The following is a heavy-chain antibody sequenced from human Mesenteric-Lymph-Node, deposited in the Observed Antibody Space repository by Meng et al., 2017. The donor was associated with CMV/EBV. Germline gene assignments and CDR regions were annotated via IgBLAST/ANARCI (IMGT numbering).Heavy chain of an antibody. Sequence: GTFSSDAISWVRKAPGQGLEWMGGIIPILGIANYAQKFQGRVTITADKSTSTAYMELSSLRSEDTAVYYCARAPRIVVVPAYWYFDLWGRGTLVTVSS. CDR2: IIPILGIA. V-gene: IGHV1-69*10. D-gene: IGHD2-2*01. CDR3: ARAPRIVVVPAYWYFDL. CDR1: GTFSSDA. J-gene: IGHJ2*01.